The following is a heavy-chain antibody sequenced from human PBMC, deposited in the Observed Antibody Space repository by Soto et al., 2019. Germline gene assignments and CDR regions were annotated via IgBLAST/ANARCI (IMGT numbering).Heavy chain of an antibody. D-gene: IGHD2-15*01. Sequence: EVQLLESGGGLVQPGGSLRLSCAASGFTFSSYAMSWVRQAPGKGLEWVSAISGSGGSTYYADSVKGRFTISRDNSKNTLYLQMNSLRAEDTAVYYCAKRDVVVVAATPGGDYYYYGMDVWGQGTTVTVSS. CDR1: GFTFSSYA. CDR2: ISGSGGST. CDR3: AKRDVVVVAATPGGDYYYYGMDV. V-gene: IGHV3-23*01. J-gene: IGHJ6*02.